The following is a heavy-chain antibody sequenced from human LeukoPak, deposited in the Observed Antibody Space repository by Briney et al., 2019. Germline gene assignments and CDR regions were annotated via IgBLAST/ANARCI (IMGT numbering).Heavy chain of an antibody. Sequence: PSETLSLTCTVSGGSISSSSYYWGWIRQPPGKGLEWIGSIYYSGSTYYNPSLKSRVTISVDTSKNQFSLKLSSVTAADTAVYYCARVGYCSGGSCHNFDYWGQGTLVTVSS. D-gene: IGHD2-15*01. CDR2: IYYSGST. CDR1: GGSISSSSYY. CDR3: ARVGYCSGGSCHNFDY. J-gene: IGHJ4*02. V-gene: IGHV4-39*07.